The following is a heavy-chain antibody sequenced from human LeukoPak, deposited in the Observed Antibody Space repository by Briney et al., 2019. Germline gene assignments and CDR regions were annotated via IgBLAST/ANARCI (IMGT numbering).Heavy chain of an antibody. CDR3: TTDPPIYGAPPFDS. V-gene: IGHV3-15*01. J-gene: IGHJ4*02. CDR2: IKSKTDGGTT. D-gene: IGHD4-17*01. Sequence: KTGGSLRLSCAAAGFTFSNAWMSWVRQAPGKGLEWVGRIKSKTDGGTTDYAAPVKGRFTISRDDSKNTLYLQMNSLKTEDTAVYYCTTDPPIYGAPPFDSWGQGTLVTVSS. CDR1: GFTFSNAW.